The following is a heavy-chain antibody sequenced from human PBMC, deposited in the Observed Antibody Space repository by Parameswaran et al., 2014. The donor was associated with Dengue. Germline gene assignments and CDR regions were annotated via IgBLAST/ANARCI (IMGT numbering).Heavy chain of an antibody. CDR2: IYYSGTT. Sequence: WIRQPPGKGLEWIGYIYYSGTTSYNPSLKSRVTISVDTSKNQFFLKLSSVTAADTGVYYCASQGALSSVAGLYNWFDPWGQGTLVTVSS. J-gene: IGHJ5*02. V-gene: IGHV4-61*07. CDR3: ASQGALSSVAGLYNWFDP. D-gene: IGHD6-19*01.